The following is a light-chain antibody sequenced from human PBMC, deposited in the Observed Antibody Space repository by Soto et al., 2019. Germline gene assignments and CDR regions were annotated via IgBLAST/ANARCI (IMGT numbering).Light chain of an antibody. V-gene: IGLV2-14*01. Sequence: QSALTQPASVSGSPGQSITISCTGSSSNVGGYHYVSWYQQYPGEAQKLVISEVSNRPSGVSNRFSGSKSGTTASLTISGLHAEDEAYYYCCSYASSTTPLFGGGTKLTVL. J-gene: IGLJ2*01. CDR3: CSYASSTTPL. CDR1: SSNVGGYHY. CDR2: EVS.